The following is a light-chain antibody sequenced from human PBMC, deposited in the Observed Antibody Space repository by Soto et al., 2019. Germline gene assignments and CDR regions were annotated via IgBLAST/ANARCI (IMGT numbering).Light chain of an antibody. J-gene: IGLJ3*02. V-gene: IGLV2-23*03. CDR3: CSYAGSSTFGV. CDR1: SSDVGSYNL. CDR2: EGS. Sequence: QSALTRPASVSGSPGQSITISCTGTSSDVGSYNLVSWYQQHPGKAPKLMIYEGSKRPSGVSNRFSGSKSGNTASLTISGLQAEDEADYYCCSYAGSSTFGVFGGGTKVTVL.